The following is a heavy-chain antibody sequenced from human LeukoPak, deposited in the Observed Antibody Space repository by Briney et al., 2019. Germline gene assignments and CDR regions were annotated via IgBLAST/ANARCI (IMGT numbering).Heavy chain of an antibody. CDR3: AKDGVATAGRGSHFDY. CDR1: GFTFSSYA. J-gene: IGHJ4*02. V-gene: IGHV3-23*01. D-gene: IGHD6-13*01. Sequence: KPGGSLRLSCAASGFTFSSYAMSWVRQAPGKGLEWVSVISGSGGSTCYVDSVKGRFTISRDNSKNTLYLQMNSLRAEDTAVYYCAKDGVATAGRGSHFDYWGRGTLVTVSS. CDR2: ISGSGGST.